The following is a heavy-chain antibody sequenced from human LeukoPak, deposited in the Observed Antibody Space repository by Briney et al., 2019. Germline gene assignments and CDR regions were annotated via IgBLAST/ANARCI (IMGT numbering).Heavy chain of an antibody. CDR3: AAGDFWSGSNAFDI. CDR2: IKQDGSEK. J-gene: IGHJ3*02. D-gene: IGHD3-3*01. V-gene: IGHV3-7*01. CDR1: GFTFSSYW. Sequence: SGGSLRLSCAASGFTFSSYWMSWVRQAPGKGPEWVANIKQDGSEKYYVDSVKGRFTISRDNAKNSLYLQMNSLRAEDTAVYYCAAGDFWSGSNAFDIWGQGTMVTVSS.